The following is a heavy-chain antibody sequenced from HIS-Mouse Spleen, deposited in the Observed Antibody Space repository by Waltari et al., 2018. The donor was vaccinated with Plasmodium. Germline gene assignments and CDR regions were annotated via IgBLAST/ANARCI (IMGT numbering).Heavy chain of an antibody. J-gene: IGHJ4*02. D-gene: IGHD1-26*01. CDR2: SFPVLGVA. CDR1: GGTVSSYA. V-gene: IGHV1-69*04. CDR3: ATDPRELRTWDRFDY. Sequence: QVQLVQSGAEVKKPGSSVKVSCKASGGTVSSYAISWVRQAPGQGLEWMGRSFPVLGVADSAPDVQGRVTVTADNASSPASMVLSSLRSEDPAVYCCATDPRELRTWDRFDYWGQGTLVTVSS.